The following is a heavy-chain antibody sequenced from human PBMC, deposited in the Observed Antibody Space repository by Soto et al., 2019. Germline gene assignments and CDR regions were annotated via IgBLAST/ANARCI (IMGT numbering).Heavy chain of an antibody. CDR1: GGSFSGYY. J-gene: IGHJ2*01. CDR2: INDRGSI. CDR3: ARESHDILTGPPWVWYFDL. Sequence: QVQLQQWGAGPLRPLETLSLTCGVSGGSFSGYYWAWIRQSPGKGLEWIGEINDRGSINYNPSLKSRVSISVDTSKNHYSLNLRSVTAADTAVYYCARESHDILTGPPWVWYFDLWGRGTLVTVS. V-gene: IGHV4-34*01. D-gene: IGHD3-9*01.